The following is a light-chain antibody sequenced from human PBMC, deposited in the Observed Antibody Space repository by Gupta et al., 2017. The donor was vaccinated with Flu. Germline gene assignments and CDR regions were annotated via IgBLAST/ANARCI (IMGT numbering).Light chain of an antibody. Sequence: SSDSGAGYAVHWYQQLPGTGPKVVIIDTSHGPSGVSVRFSDSKSGTSASLAITGLQAEDEADYYCQSYDNSLRAWVFGGGTRLTVL. CDR3: QSYDNSLRAWV. J-gene: IGLJ3*02. CDR1: SSDSGAGYA. V-gene: IGLV1-40*01. CDR2: DTS.